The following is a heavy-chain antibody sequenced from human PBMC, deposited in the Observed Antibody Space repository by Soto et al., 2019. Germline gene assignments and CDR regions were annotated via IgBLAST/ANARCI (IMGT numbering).Heavy chain of an antibody. CDR3: ASLIAVANY. Sequence: QVLLQASGPGLVKPSGTLSLTCAVSSGSISSSNWWSWVRQPPGKGLEWIGEISHSGTTNYNPSLKRRVTISVDKSKNQFSLKLSSATAADTAVYYCASLIAVANYWGQGTLVTVSS. J-gene: IGHJ4*02. CDR1: SGSISSSNW. CDR2: ISHSGTT. V-gene: IGHV4-4*02. D-gene: IGHD6-19*01.